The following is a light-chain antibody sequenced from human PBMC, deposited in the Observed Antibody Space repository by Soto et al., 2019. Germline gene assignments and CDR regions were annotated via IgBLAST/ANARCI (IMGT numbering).Light chain of an antibody. CDR2: LGS. V-gene: IGKV2-28*01. Sequence: DIVMTQSPLSLSVTPGEPASISCRSSQSLLFSNGANYLDWYLQKPGQSPQLLIYLGSNRGSGVPDRFSGSGSATDFTLKISRVEAEDVGIYCCMQALQTPLTFGGGTKVEIK. CDR1: QSLLFSNGANY. J-gene: IGKJ4*01. CDR3: MQALQTPLT.